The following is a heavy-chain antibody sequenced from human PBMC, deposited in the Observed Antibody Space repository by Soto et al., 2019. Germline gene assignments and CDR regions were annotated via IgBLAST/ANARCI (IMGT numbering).Heavy chain of an antibody. Sequence: QVQLVESGGGVVQPGRSLRLSCAASGFTFSSYAMHWVRQAPGTGLEWVSAIWYDGSHQYYAESVKGRFTISRDNSKNTLYLQMNSLTSEDTAVYYCARDGVGVVPAARCFDHWGQGALVTVST. CDR1: GFTFSSYA. J-gene: IGHJ5*02. CDR3: ARDGVGVVPAARCFDH. V-gene: IGHV3-30*04. D-gene: IGHD2-2*01. CDR2: IWYDGSHQ.